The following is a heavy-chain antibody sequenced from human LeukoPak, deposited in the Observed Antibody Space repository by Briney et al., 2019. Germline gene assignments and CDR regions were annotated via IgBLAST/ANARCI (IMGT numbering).Heavy chain of an antibody. CDR2: IYYSGGS. D-gene: IGHD2-2*01. Sequence: SETLSLTCTVSGVSFSSYYWSWIRQPPGKGLEWVGYIYYSGGSNYNPSLKSRVTISVDTSKNQFSLKLSSVTAADTAVYYCARDRLVVVPAAIDTQYYYYGMDVWGQGTTVTVSS. CDR3: ARDRLVVVPAAIDTQYYYYGMDV. CDR1: GVSFSSYY. V-gene: IGHV4-59*01. J-gene: IGHJ6*02.